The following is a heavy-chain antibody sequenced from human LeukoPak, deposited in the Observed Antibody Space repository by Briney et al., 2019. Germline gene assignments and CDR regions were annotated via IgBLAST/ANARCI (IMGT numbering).Heavy chain of an antibody. CDR2: ISAYNGNT. V-gene: IGHV1-18*01. CDR1: GYTSTSYG. D-gene: IGHD3-16*02. CDR3: ARGMITFGGVIVSNWFDP. J-gene: IGHJ5*02. Sequence: GASVKVSCKASGYTSTSYGISWVRQAPGQGLEWMGWISAYNGNTNYAQKLQGRVTMTTDTSTSTAYMELRSLRSDDTAVYYCARGMITFGGVIVSNWFDPWGQGTLVTVSS.